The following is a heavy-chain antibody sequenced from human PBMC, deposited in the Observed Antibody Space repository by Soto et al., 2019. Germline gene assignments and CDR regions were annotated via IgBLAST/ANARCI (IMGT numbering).Heavy chain of an antibody. D-gene: IGHD3-16*01. V-gene: IGHV3-23*01. Sequence: GGSLRLSCAASGFSFSSYAMSWVRQAPGKGLEWVSSISGSGGSTYYADSVKGRFTISRDNSKNTLYLQMNSLRAEDTAVYYCAKFLFSPQGLGGVPPGGYGMDVWGQGTTVTVSS. J-gene: IGHJ6*02. CDR2: ISGSGGST. CDR3: AKFLFSPQGLGGVPPGGYGMDV. CDR1: GFSFSSYA.